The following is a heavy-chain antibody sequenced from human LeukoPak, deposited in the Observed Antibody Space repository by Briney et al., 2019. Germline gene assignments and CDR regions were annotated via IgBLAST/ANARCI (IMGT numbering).Heavy chain of an antibody. J-gene: IGHJ3*02. CDR2: IYSGGST. CDR1: GFTVSSNY. CDR3: ARKSMATNAFDI. V-gene: IGHV3-53*01. D-gene: IGHD5-24*01. Sequence: PGGSLRLSCAASGFTVSSNYMSWVRQAPGKGLEWVSVIYSGGSTYNADSVKGRFTISRDNSKNTLYLQMNSLRAEDTAVYYCARKSMATNAFDIWGQGTMVTVSS.